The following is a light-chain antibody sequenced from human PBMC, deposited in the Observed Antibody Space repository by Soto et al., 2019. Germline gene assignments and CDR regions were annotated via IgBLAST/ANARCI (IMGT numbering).Light chain of an antibody. CDR2: AAS. J-gene: IGKJ4*01. CDR1: QGISSW. CDR3: QQANSPRST. Sequence: DIQMTQSPSSVSASVGDRVTITCRARQGISSWLAWYQQKPGKAPKLLIDAASSVQSGVASRFRGSGSRTDFPLTSSRLQPEDFATYYCQQANSPRSTFGGGTKVEIK. V-gene: IGKV1-12*01.